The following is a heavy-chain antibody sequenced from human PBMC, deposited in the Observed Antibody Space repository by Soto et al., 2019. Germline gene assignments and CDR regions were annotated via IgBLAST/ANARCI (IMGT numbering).Heavy chain of an antibody. Sequence: EVQLLESGGGLVQPGGSLRLSCAASGFTFNSYAMSWVRQAPGKGLEWVSVISGSGGRTYYTESVKGRFTISRDDSKNTLYLQMNSLRVDDTAVYFCAKGGSISAMVTFDYWGQGTLVTVSS. V-gene: IGHV3-23*01. J-gene: IGHJ4*02. CDR2: ISGSGGRT. CDR3: AKGGSISAMVTFDY. CDR1: GFTFNSYA. D-gene: IGHD5-18*01.